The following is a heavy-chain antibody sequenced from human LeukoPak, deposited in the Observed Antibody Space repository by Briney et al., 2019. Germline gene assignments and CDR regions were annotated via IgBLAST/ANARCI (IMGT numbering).Heavy chain of an antibody. J-gene: IGHJ3*02. CDR1: GYTFNQFG. Sequence: ASVKVSCKASGYTFNQFGFNWVRQAPGQGLEWMGWISSNNGNTNYALKLQDRVTLTTDTSMSTAYMELRSLRYDDTAVYYCARGGREYEALWPFDIWGQGTMVTVSS. V-gene: IGHV1-18*01. D-gene: IGHD3-16*01. CDR3: ARGGREYEALWPFDI. CDR2: ISSNNGNT.